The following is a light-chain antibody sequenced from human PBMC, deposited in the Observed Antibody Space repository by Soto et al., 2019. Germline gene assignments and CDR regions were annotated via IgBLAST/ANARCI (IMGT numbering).Light chain of an antibody. CDR1: QSVLYSSINKNY. CDR3: QQYYSTPFT. J-gene: IGKJ3*01. V-gene: IGKV4-1*01. CDR2: WAS. Sequence: DIVMTQSPDSLAVSLGERATINCKSSQSVLYSSINKNYLAWYQQKPGQPPRLLIYWASTRESGVPDRFSGSGSGTDFTLTISSLKAEDLAVYYCQQYYSTPFTFGPGTKVDIK.